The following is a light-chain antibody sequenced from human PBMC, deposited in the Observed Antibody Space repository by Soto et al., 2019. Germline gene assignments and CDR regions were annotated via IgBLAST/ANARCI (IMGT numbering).Light chain of an antibody. Sequence: QSVLPQPASVSGSPGQSITISCTGTSSDIGAYDYVSWYQQHPGGVPKLLIYDVSSRPKGVSSRFSGAKSGNTASLTISGLQADDESDYYFRSGADSSARDYDFGVGTQLTVL. V-gene: IGLV2-14*03. CDR2: DVS. J-gene: IGLJ1*01. CDR3: RSGADSSARDYD. CDR1: SSDIGAYDY.